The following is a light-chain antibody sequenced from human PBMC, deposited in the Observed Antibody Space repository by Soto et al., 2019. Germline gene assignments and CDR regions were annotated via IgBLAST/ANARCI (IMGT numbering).Light chain of an antibody. CDR2: AAS. Sequence: IRMTQSPSSFSASTGDRVTITCRASQGISSYLAWYQQKPGKAPKLLIYAASTLQSGVPSRFSGSGSGTDFTLTISCLQSEDFATYYCQQYYSYPRTFVQGTKVDFK. CDR3: QQYYSYPRT. V-gene: IGKV1-8*01. J-gene: IGKJ1*01. CDR1: QGISSY.